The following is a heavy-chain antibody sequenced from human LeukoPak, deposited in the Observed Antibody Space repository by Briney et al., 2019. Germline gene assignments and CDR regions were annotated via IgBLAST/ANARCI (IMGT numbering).Heavy chain of an antibody. CDR1: GFTFSSYG. CDR3: ARDNSVRDEAWWFNP. J-gene: IGHJ5*02. D-gene: IGHD5-24*01. CDR2: INQDGSEK. Sequence: GGTLRLSCAASGFTFSSYGMSWVRQAPGKGLEWVASINQDGSEKYYVDSVKGRFTISRDNAKNSLYLQMNSLRAEDTAVYYCARDNSVRDEAWWFNPWGQGTLVTVSS. V-gene: IGHV3-7*01.